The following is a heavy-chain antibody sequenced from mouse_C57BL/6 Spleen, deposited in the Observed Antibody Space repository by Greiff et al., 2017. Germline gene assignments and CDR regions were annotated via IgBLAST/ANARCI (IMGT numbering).Heavy chain of an antibody. V-gene: IGHV1-55*01. CDR1: GYTFTSYW. D-gene: IGHD1-1*01. CDR3: AREGYTVGDLDY. J-gene: IGHJ4*01. CDR2: IYPGSGST. Sequence: QVQLKQPGAELVKPGASVKMSCKASGYTFTSYWITWVKQRPGQGLEWIGDIYPGSGSTNYNEKFKSKATLTVDTSSSTAYMQLSSLTSEDSAVYYCAREGYTVGDLDYWGQGTSVTVSS.